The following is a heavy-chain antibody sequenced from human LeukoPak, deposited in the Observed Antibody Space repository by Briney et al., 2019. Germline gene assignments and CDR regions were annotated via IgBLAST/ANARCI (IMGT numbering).Heavy chain of an antibody. Sequence: PGRSLRLSCAASGFTFSGYAIHWARQAPGKGLEWVALISYDGSNKYYADSVKGRFTISRDNSKNTLYLQMNSLRTEDTAVYYCAKSYSGSYYVIDYWGQGTLVTVSS. CDR2: ISYDGSNK. D-gene: IGHD1-26*01. J-gene: IGHJ4*02. CDR3: AKSYSGSYYVIDY. V-gene: IGHV3-30-3*02. CDR1: GFTFSGYA.